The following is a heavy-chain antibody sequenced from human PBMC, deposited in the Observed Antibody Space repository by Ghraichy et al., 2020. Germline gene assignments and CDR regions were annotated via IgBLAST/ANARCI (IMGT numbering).Heavy chain of an antibody. CDR1: GFTFSSYD. V-gene: IGHV3-21*01. CDR3: ARDPGGVAGTVNFDY. Sequence: GGSLRLSCAASGFTFSSYDMNWVRQAPGKGLEWVSSISSSSSYIYYADSMKGRFTISRDNAKNSLYLQMNSLRAEDTAVYYCARDPGGVAGTVNFDYWGQGTLITVS. CDR2: ISSSSSYI. J-gene: IGHJ4*02. D-gene: IGHD6-19*01.